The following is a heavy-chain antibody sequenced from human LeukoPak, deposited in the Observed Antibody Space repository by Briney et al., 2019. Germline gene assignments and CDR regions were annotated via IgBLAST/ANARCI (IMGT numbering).Heavy chain of an antibody. V-gene: IGHV4-38-2*02. Sequence: SETLSLTCTVSGYSISSGYYWGWIRQPPGKGLEWIGSTYHSGNTYYNPSLKSRVTISVDTSKNQFSMRLSSVTAADTAVYYCARDGGSGFDSWGQGTLVTVSS. CDR3: ARDGGSGFDS. J-gene: IGHJ4*02. CDR2: TYHSGNT. CDR1: GYSISSGYY. D-gene: IGHD2-15*01.